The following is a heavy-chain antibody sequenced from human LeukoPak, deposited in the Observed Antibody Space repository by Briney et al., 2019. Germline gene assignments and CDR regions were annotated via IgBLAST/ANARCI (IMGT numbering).Heavy chain of an antibody. V-gene: IGHV4-31*03. Sequence: SETLSLTCSVSGGSVSSGAYYWSWIRQHPGKGLEWIGYIFYTGSAYYNPSLKSRVTISVDTSKNQFSLKLSSVTAADTAVYYCAKSRSLYSRFDYWGQGTLVTVSS. CDR1: GGSVSSGAYY. D-gene: IGHD2-15*01. CDR2: IFYTGSA. J-gene: IGHJ4*02. CDR3: AKSRSLYSRFDY.